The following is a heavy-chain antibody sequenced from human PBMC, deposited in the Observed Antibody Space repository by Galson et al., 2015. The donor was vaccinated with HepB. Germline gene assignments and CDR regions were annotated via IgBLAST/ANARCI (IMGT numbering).Heavy chain of an antibody. CDR2: INPNSGGT. Sequence: SVKVSCKASGYTFTGYYMRWVRQAPGQGLEWMGWINPNSGGTNYAQKFQGWVTMTRDTSISTAYMELSRLRSDDTAVYYCARAAYYDFWSGYYNREDAFDIWGQGTMVTVSS. CDR1: GYTFTGYY. D-gene: IGHD3-3*01. J-gene: IGHJ3*02. CDR3: ARAAYYDFWSGYYNREDAFDI. V-gene: IGHV1-2*04.